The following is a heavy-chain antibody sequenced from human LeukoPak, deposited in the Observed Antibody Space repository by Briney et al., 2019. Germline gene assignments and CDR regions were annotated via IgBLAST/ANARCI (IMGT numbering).Heavy chain of an antibody. CDR2: IYTSGST. Sequence: SETLSLTCAVSGYSISSGYYWGWIRQPPGKGLEWIGRIYTSGSTNYNPSLKSRVTMSVDTSKNQFSLKLSSVTAADTAVYYCARKRYSGYDYLFDYWGQGTLVTVSS. V-gene: IGHV4-38-2*01. CDR1: GYSISSGYY. J-gene: IGHJ4*02. CDR3: ARKRYSGYDYLFDY. D-gene: IGHD5-12*01.